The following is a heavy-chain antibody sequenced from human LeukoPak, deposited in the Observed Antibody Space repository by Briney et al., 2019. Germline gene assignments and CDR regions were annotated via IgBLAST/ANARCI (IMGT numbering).Heavy chain of an antibody. CDR2: ISSNGGST. Sequence: RAGGSLRLSCAASGFTFSSYAMHWVRQAPGKGLEYVSAISSNGGSTYYANSVKGRFTISRDNSKNTLYLQMGSLRAEDMAVYYCARDEQWLVRGIFDYWGQGTLVTVSS. V-gene: IGHV3-64*01. CDR3: ARDEQWLVRGIFDY. D-gene: IGHD6-19*01. CDR1: GFTFSSYA. J-gene: IGHJ4*02.